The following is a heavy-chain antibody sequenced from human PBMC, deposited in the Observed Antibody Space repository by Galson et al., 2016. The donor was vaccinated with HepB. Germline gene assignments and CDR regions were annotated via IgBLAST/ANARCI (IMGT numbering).Heavy chain of an antibody. J-gene: IGHJ4*02. CDR1: GFTFSSYD. CDR2: ISDSGGST. CDR3: AKGTTLQVHFGYFDH. Sequence: SLRLSCAASGFTFSSYDMSWVRQAPGKGLEWVSGISDSGGSTYFADSVMGRFTISRDNSKNTLYLQMNSLRVDDTAVYYCAKGTTLQVHFGYFDHWGQGTLVTVSS. V-gene: IGHV3-23*01. D-gene: IGHD1/OR15-1a*01.